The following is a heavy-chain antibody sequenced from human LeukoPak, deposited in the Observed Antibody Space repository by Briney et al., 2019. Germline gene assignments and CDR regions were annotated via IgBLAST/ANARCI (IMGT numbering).Heavy chain of an antibody. CDR1: GYTFTGYY. V-gene: IGHV1-2*02. CDR3: ARDRVTDWNPSNWFDP. Sequence: ASVKVSCKASGYTFTGYYMHWVRQAPGQGLEWMGWINPNSGGTNYAQKFQGRVIMTRDTSISTAYMELSRLRSDDTAVYYCARDRVTDWNPSNWFDPWGQGTLVTVSS. CDR2: INPNSGGT. D-gene: IGHD1-1*01. J-gene: IGHJ5*02.